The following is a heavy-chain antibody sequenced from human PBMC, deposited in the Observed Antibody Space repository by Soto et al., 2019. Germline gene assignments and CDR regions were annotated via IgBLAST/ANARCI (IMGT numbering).Heavy chain of an antibody. CDR2: ISGSGTAT. CDR1: GFRFWTYA. D-gene: IGHD4-4*01. V-gene: IGHV3-23*01. J-gene: IGHJ4*02. CDR3: AKDRQYPRDYFHY. Sequence: EVHLLESGGGLVQPGGSQRLSCAASGFRFWTYAMSWVRQAPRKGLEWVAGISGSGTATYYADSVKGRFTISRDNSKDALSLQMNSLRAEDTAVYYCAKDRQYPRDYFHYWGQGTLVTVSS.